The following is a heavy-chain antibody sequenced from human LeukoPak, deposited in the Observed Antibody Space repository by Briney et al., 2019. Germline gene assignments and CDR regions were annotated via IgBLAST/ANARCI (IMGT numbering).Heavy chain of an antibody. CDR2: IYHSGST. CDR1: GGSFSGYY. V-gene: IGHV4-34*01. J-gene: IGHJ3*02. CDR3: ARARIAAAGTAADAFDI. Sequence: SETLSLTCAVYGGSFSGYYWSWIRQPPGKGLEWIGYIYHSGSTYYNPSLKSRVTISVDRSKNQFSLKLSSVTAADTAVYYCARARIAAAGTAADAFDIWGQGTMVTVSS. D-gene: IGHD6-13*01.